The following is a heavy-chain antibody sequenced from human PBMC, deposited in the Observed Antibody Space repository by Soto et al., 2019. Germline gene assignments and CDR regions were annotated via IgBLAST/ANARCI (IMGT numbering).Heavy chain of an antibody. CDR1: GGTFSSYA. J-gene: IGHJ6*02. Sequence: ASVKVSFKASGGTFSSYAISWVRQAPGRGLEWMGGIIPIFGTANYAQKFQGRVTITADESTSTAYMELSSLRSEDTAVYYCARGAIAVAGDYYYYGMDVWGQGTTVTV. CDR2: IIPIFGTA. V-gene: IGHV1-69*13. CDR3: ARGAIAVAGDYYYYGMDV. D-gene: IGHD6-19*01.